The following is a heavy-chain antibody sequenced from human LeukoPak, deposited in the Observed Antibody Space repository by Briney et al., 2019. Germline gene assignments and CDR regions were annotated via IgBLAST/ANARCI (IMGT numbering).Heavy chain of an antibody. Sequence: PGGSLRLSCAASGFTFSSYGMHWVRQAPGKGLEWVAVISYDGSNKYYADSVKGRFTISRDNSKNTLYLQMNSLRAEDTAVYYCAKATRSYYDSSGYYYPPYFDYWGQGTLVTVSS. D-gene: IGHD3-22*01. CDR1: GFTFSSYG. V-gene: IGHV3-30*18. CDR2: ISYDGSNK. J-gene: IGHJ4*02. CDR3: AKATRSYYDSSGYYYPPYFDY.